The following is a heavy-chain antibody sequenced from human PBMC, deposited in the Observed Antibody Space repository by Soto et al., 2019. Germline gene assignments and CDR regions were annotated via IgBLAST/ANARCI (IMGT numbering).Heavy chain of an antibody. Sequence: LPETLSLTCTVSGGSISSYYWSWIRQPPGKGLEWIGYIYYSGSTNYNPSLKSRVTISVDTSKNQFSLKLSSVTAADTAVYYCARVRVDGSGRGSWFDPWGQGTLVTVSS. CDR2: IYYSGST. D-gene: IGHD3-10*01. J-gene: IGHJ5*02. CDR1: GGSISSYY. CDR3: ARVRVDGSGRGSWFDP. V-gene: IGHV4-59*01.